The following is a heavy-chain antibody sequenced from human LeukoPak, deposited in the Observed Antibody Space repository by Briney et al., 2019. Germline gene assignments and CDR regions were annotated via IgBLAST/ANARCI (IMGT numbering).Heavy chain of an antibody. D-gene: IGHD6-6*01. CDR2: INHGGST. J-gene: IGHJ4*02. CDR1: GGSFSGYY. V-gene: IGHV4-34*01. Sequence: SETLSLTCAVYGGSFSGYYWSWIRQPPGKGLEWIGEINHGGSTNYNPSLKSRVTISVDTSKNQFSLKLSSVTAADTAVYYCAYSSSSGAFDYWGQGTLVTVSS. CDR3: AYSSSSGAFDY.